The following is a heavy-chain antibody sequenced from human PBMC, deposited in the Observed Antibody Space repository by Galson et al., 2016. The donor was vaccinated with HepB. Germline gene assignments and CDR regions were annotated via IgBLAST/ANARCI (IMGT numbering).Heavy chain of an antibody. CDR2: LSYSGST. CDR1: GDSISRTSYY. Sequence: ETLSLTCTVSGDSISRTSYYWGWIRQPPGKGLEWIGSLSYSGSTYYNPSLHSRVTISVDTSKNQCSLNLRSEDTAVYYCARDSGYDDYYYYGMDVWGQGTTVTVSS. CDR3: ARDSGYDDYYYYGMDV. D-gene: IGHD5-12*01. J-gene: IGHJ6*02. V-gene: IGHV4-39*07.